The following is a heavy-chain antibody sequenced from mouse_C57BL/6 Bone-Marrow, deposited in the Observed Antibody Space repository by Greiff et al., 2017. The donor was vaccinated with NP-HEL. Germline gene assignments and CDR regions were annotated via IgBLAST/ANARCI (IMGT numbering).Heavy chain of an antibody. CDR1: GYTFTDYE. Sequence: VQLQQSGAELVRPGASVTLSCKASGYTFTDYEMHWVKQTPVHGLEWIGAIDPETGGTAYTQKFKGKAILTADKSSSTAYMELRSLTSEDSAVDDCTKDDGYWGQGTTLTVSS. CDR3: TKDDGY. V-gene: IGHV1-15*01. CDR2: IDPETGGT. D-gene: IGHD2-12*01. J-gene: IGHJ2*01.